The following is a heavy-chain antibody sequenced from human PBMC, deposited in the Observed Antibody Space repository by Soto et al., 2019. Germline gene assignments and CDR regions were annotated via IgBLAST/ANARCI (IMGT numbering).Heavy chain of an antibody. Sequence: QLQLQESGSGLVKPSQTLSLTCAVSGGSISSGGYSWSWIRQPPGKGLEWIGYIYHSGSTYYNPSLKIRVTISLDRSKNQFSLKLSSVTAAATAVYYCASSYFDSSGSALRDWGQGTLVTVSS. CDR1: GGSISSGGYS. V-gene: IGHV4-30-2*01. CDR2: IYHSGST. CDR3: ASSYFDSSGSALRD. J-gene: IGHJ1*01. D-gene: IGHD3-22*01.